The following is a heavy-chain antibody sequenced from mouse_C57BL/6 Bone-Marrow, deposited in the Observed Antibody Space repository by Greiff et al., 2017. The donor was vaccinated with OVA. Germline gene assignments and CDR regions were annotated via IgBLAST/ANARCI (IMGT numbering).Heavy chain of an antibody. Sequence: QVQLQQSGPGLVQPSQSLSITCTASGFSLTSYGVHWVRQSPGKGLEWLGVIWRGGSTDYNAAFMSRLSITKDNSKSQVFFKMNSLQADDTAIYYCAKDYGSSYRYFDVWGTGTTVTVSS. CDR1: GFSLTSYG. CDR2: IWRGGST. V-gene: IGHV2-5*01. J-gene: IGHJ1*03. D-gene: IGHD1-1*01. CDR3: AKDYGSSYRYFDV.